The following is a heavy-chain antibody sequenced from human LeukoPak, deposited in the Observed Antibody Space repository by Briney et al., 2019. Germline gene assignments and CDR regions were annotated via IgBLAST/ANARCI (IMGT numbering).Heavy chain of an antibody. D-gene: IGHD1-26*01. Sequence: PGGSLRLSCAASGFTFRSYAMSWVRQAPGKGLEWVSAISGSGGSTYYADSVKGRFTISRDNAKNTLYLQMNSLRAEDTAVYYCARSLVGATTRYYFDYWGQGTLVTVSS. J-gene: IGHJ4*02. CDR1: GFTFRSYA. CDR2: ISGSGGST. V-gene: IGHV3-23*01. CDR3: ARSLVGATTRYYFDY.